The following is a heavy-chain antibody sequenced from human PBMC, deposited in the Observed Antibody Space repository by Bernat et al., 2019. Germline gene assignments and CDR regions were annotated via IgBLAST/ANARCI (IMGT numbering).Heavy chain of an antibody. CDR3: ARDPTIRHYYYSIDV. J-gene: IGHJ6*03. CDR1: GFTFSSYA. Sequence: QVQLVESGGGVVQPGRSLRLSCAASGFTFSSYAMHWVRQAPGKGLEWVAVISYDGSNKYYADSVKGRFTISRDNSKNTLYLQMNSLRAEDTAVYYCARDPTIRHYYYSIDVWGKGTTVTVSS. D-gene: IGHD3-3*02. CDR2: ISYDGSNK. V-gene: IGHV3-30*01.